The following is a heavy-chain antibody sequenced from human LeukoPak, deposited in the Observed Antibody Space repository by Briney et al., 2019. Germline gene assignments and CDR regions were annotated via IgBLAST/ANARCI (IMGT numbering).Heavy chain of an antibody. D-gene: IGHD3-10*01. CDR1: GFTFTSSA. V-gene: IGHV1-58*02. CDR3: AADTYGYGSGSYYNLGY. J-gene: IGHJ4*02. Sequence: SVKVSCKASGFTFTSSAMQWVRQARGQRLEWIGWIVVGSGNTNYAQKFQERVTITRDMSTSTAYMELSSLRSEDTAVYYRAADTYGYGSGSYYNLGYWGQGTLVTVSS. CDR2: IVVGSGNT.